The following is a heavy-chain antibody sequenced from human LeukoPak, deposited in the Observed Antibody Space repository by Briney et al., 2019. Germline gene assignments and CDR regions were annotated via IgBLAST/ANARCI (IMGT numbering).Heavy chain of an antibody. J-gene: IGHJ4*02. CDR3: AKDGQYYYDSSGSFPDY. V-gene: IGHV3-9*01. D-gene: IGHD3-22*01. Sequence: GGSLRLSCAASGFTFDDYAMHWVRQAPGKGLEWVSGISWNSGSIGYADSVKGRFTISRDNAKNSLYLQMNSLRAEDTALYYCAKDGQYYYDSSGSFPDYWGQGTLVTVSS. CDR2: ISWNSGSI. CDR1: GFTFDDYA.